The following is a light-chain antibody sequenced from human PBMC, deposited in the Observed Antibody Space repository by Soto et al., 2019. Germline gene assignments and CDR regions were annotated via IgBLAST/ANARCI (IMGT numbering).Light chain of an antibody. V-gene: IGKV1-5*01. Sequence: DIRIYQSPSTLSASVGDRVTITCRASQSISSWLAWYQQKPGKAPKLLIYDASSLESGVPSRFSGSGSGTEFTLTISSLQPEDFATYYCHQYNSYTWTFGQGTKVDI. CDR2: DAS. CDR3: HQYNSYTWT. J-gene: IGKJ1*01. CDR1: QSISSW.